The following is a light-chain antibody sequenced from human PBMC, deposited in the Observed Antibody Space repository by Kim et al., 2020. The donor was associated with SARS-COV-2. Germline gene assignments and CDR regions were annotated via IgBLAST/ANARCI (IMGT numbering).Light chain of an antibody. Sequence: GDRFTITFRDSPCFHTGSVWYQQKPAKAPNLLIYDALDLESRKPAKFSGSVSCTEFTLTFSSLQPDGCASYYCQLYKSNWWPFGQGTEV. J-gene: IGKJ1*01. CDR2: DAL. CDR1: PCFHTG. CDR3: QLYKSNWWP. V-gene: IGKV1-5*01.